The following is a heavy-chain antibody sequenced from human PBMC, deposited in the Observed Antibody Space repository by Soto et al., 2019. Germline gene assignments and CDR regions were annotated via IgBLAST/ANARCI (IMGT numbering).Heavy chain of an antibody. CDR3: AKAYFVWSSEQPYYFDY. V-gene: IGHV3-23*01. CDR1: GFTFSNYA. D-gene: IGHD3-16*01. J-gene: IGHJ4*02. CDR2: ISGSGGRS. Sequence: EVQLLDSGGGLVQPGGSLRLSCAASGFTFSNYAMTWVRQGPGKGLEWVSGISGSGGRSYYADSVKGRFTISRDNSKCTLYLQTNSMTAEDTAVYYCAKAYFVWSSEQPYYFDYWGQGTLVTVSS.